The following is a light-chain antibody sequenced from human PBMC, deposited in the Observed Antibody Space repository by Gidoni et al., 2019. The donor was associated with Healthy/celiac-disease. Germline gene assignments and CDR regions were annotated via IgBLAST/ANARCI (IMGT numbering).Light chain of an antibody. CDR3: QQYGSSPHT. CDR2: GAS. J-gene: IGKJ2*01. CDR1: QSVSSSY. Sequence: DIGLTQSPGTLSLSPGERATLSCRASQSVSSSYLAWYQQKPGQAPRLLIYGASSRATGIPDRFSGSGSGTDFTLTISRLEPEDFAVYYCQQYGSSPHTFGQGTKLEIK. V-gene: IGKV3-20*01.